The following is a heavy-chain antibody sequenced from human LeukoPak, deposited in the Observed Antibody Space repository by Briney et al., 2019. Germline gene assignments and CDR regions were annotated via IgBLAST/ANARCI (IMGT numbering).Heavy chain of an antibody. J-gene: IGHJ6*02. V-gene: IGHV1-18*01. CDR2: ISAYNGNT. D-gene: IGHD3-10*01. Sequence: ASVTVSCKASGYTFTSYGISWVRQAPGQGLEWMGWISAYNGNTNYAQKLQGRVTMTTDTSTSTAYMELRSLRSDDTAVYYCARDAGQYYYGSGRYYYGMDVWGQGTTVTVSS. CDR1: GYTFTSYG. CDR3: ARDAGQYYYGSGRYYYGMDV.